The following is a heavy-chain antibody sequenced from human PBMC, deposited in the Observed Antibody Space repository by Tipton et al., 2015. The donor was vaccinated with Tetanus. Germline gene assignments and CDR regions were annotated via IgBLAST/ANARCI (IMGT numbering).Heavy chain of an antibody. CDR1: GFTFDSYA. CDR2: SYSGGSYA. J-gene: IGHJ4*02. CDR3: ARGTSRIVYYFDY. V-gene: IGHV3-23*03. Sequence: SLRLSCAASGFTFDSYAMNWVRQAPGKGLEWVSVSYSGGSYAYYADSVKGRFTTSRDDSKNTLYLHMTSLRAEDTAVYYCARGTSRIVYYFDYWGQGTLVTVSS. D-gene: IGHD2-21*01.